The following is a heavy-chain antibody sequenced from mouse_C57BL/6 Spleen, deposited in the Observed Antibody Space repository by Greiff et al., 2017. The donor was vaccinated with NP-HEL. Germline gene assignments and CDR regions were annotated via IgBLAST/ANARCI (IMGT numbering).Heavy chain of an antibody. CDR3: ARGRRGYGNYVGGYAMDY. D-gene: IGHD2-1*01. CDR1: GYTFTSYW. CDR2: IDPSDSYT. J-gene: IGHJ4*01. V-gene: IGHV1-50*01. Sequence: QVQLQQPGAELVKPGASVKLSCKASGYTFTSYWMQWVKQRPGQGLEWIGEIDPSDSYTNYNQKFKGKATLTVDTSSSTAYMQLSSLTSEDSAVYYCARGRRGYGNYVGGYAMDYWGQGTSVTVSS.